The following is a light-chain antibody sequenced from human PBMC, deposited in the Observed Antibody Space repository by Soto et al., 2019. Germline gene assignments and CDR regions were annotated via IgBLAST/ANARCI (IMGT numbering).Light chain of an antibody. CDR3: QQYDSSSRT. J-gene: IGKJ1*01. CDR2: GAS. Sequence: EIVLTQSPGTLSLSPGERATLSCRASQSVSSSYLAWYQQKPGQAPRLLIYGASSRATGIPDRFSGSGSGTDFTLIISRLEPEDFAVYYCQQYDSSSRTFGQGTKV. V-gene: IGKV3-20*01. CDR1: QSVSSSY.